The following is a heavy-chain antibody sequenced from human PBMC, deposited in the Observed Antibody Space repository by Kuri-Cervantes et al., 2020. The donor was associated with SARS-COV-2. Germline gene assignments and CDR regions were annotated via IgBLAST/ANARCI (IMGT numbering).Heavy chain of an antibody. CDR2: ISYDGSNK. D-gene: IGHD7-27*01. J-gene: IGHJ4*02. V-gene: IGHV3-30-3*01. CDR1: GFIFSSYA. CDR3: ARDLRLGNSLDY. Sequence: GESLKISCAASGFIFSSYAMHWVRQAPGKGLEWVAVISYDGSNKYYADSVKGRFTISRDNSKNTLYLQMNSLRAEDTAVYYCARDLRLGNSLDYWGQGTLVTVSS.